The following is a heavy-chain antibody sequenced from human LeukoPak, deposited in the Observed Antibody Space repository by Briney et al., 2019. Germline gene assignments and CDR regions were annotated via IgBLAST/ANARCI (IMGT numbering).Heavy chain of an antibody. D-gene: IGHD6-13*01. J-gene: IGHJ4*02. V-gene: IGHV4-39*01. CDR2: IYYSGAT. CDR3: ARQGLQQLLPGSNF. CDR1: GGSISSTSYY. Sequence: SETLSLTCTVSGGSISSTSYYWGWIRQAPGKGLEWLASIYYSGATYYNPSLKSRLTVSGDTSNNRFSLGLTSVTAADTAVYYCARQGLQQLLPGSNFWGQGTLVTVSS.